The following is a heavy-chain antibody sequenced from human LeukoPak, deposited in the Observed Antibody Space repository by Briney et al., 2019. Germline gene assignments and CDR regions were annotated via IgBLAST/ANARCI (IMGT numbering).Heavy chain of an antibody. V-gene: IGHV3-74*01. CDR3: ARGSWSAADTNIDY. J-gene: IGHJ4*02. Sequence: GGSVRLSCAASGFTLSTSWMHWVRQGPGKGLVWVSCINSDGSRTTYADSVKGRFTISRDNAKNTLYLQMNTLRVEDTAVYYCARGSWSAADTNIDYWGQGTLVTVSS. D-gene: IGHD6-13*01. CDR1: GFTLSTSW. CDR2: INSDGSRT.